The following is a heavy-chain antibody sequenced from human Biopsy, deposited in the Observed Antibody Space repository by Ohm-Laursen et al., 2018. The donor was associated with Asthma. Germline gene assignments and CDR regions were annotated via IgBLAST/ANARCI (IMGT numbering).Heavy chain of an antibody. CDR3: ARGDWYGSASNGY. CDR2: LSHNGNNK. V-gene: IGHV3-30*03. Sequence: SLRLSCSASGFILSNYDMRWVRQAPGKGLEWVADLSHNGNNKYYADSVRGRFTISRDNSENTLYLQMNSLRVEDTAVYYCARGDWYGSASNGYWGQGTLVTVSA. J-gene: IGHJ4*02. D-gene: IGHD6-6*01. CDR1: GFILSNYD.